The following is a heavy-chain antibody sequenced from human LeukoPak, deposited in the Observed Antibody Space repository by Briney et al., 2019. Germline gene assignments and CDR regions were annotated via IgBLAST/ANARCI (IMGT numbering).Heavy chain of an antibody. Sequence: GGSLRLSCAASGFTFDDYAMHWVRQAPGKGLECVSGISWNSGSIGYADSVKGRFTISRDNAKNSLYLQMNSLRAEDTALYYCAKVLGNYYYGMDVWGQGTTVTVSS. J-gene: IGHJ6*01. D-gene: IGHD2-15*01. V-gene: IGHV3-9*01. CDR1: GFTFDDYA. CDR3: AKVLGNYYYGMDV. CDR2: ISWNSGSI.